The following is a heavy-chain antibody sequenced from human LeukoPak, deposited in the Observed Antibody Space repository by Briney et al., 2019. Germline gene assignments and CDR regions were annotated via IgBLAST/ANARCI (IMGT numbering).Heavy chain of an antibody. D-gene: IGHD5-18*01. CDR1: GFTFSSYS. V-gene: IGHV3-21*01. CDR3: ARAVDTAMSRMVTPYYFDY. Sequence: GGSLRLSCAASGFTFSSYSMNWVRQAPGKGLEWVSSISSSSSYIYYADSVKGRFTISRDNAKNSLYPQMNSLRAEDTAVYYCARAVDTAMSRMVTPYYFDYWGQGTLVTVSS. CDR2: ISSSSSYI. J-gene: IGHJ4*02.